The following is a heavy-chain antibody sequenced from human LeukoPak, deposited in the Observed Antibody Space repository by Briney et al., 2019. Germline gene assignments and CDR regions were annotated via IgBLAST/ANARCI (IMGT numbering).Heavy chain of an antibody. CDR2: TYYRSKWYN. V-gene: IGHV6-1*01. J-gene: IGHJ4*02. Sequence: SQTLSLTCAISGDSVSSNSAAWNWIRQSPSRGLEWLGRTYYRSKWYNDYAESVKSRITINPDTSKNQFSLQLNSVTPEDTAVYYCARVGLSGSQGSHYFDYWGQGTLVTVSS. D-gene: IGHD3-10*01. CDR1: GDSVSSNSAA. CDR3: ARVGLSGSQGSHYFDY.